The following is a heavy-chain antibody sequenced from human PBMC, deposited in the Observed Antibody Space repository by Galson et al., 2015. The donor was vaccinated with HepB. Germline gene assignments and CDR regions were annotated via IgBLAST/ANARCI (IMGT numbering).Heavy chain of an antibody. D-gene: IGHD4-17*01. CDR1: GFTFGDYA. J-gene: IGHJ4*02. CDR3: TRGDSPLTTVTTDAGGFDY. Sequence: SLRLSCAASGFTFGDYAMSWFRQAPGKGLEWVGFIRSKAYGGTTEYAASVKGRFTISRDDSKSIAYLQMNSLKTEDTAVYYCTRGDSPLTTVTTDAGGFDYWGQGTLVTVSS. V-gene: IGHV3-49*03. CDR2: IRSKAYGGTT.